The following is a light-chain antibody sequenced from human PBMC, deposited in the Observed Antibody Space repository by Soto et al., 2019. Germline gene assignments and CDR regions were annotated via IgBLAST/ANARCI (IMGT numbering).Light chain of an antibody. J-gene: IGKJ5*01. V-gene: IGKV3-20*01. Sequence: DMVLTQSPGTLSLSPGEGVTLSCRASQSVSNSYLAWYQQKPGQAPRLLIYGASSRATGIPDRSSGSGSGTDFTLTINRLEPEDFAVYYCQQYGRSPPITFGQGTRLEIK. CDR1: QSVSNSY. CDR2: GAS. CDR3: QQYGRSPPIT.